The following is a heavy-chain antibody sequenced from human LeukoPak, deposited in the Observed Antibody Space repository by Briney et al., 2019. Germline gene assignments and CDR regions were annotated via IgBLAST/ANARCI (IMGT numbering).Heavy chain of an antibody. Sequence: GGSLRLSCAASGFTFSSYSMNWVRQAAGKGLEWVSSISSSSSYIYYADSVKGRFTISRDNAKNSLYLQMNSLRAEDTAVYYCARDRSVYYDSRGYYYDAFDIWGQGTMVTVSS. CDR1: GFTFSSYS. CDR2: ISSSSSYI. CDR3: ARDRSVYYDSRGYYYDAFDI. J-gene: IGHJ3*02. D-gene: IGHD3-22*01. V-gene: IGHV3-21*01.